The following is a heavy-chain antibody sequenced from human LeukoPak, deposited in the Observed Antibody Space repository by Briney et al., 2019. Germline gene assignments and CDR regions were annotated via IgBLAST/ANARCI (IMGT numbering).Heavy chain of an antibody. V-gene: IGHV1-46*01. Sequence: ASVKVSCKASGYTFTTYPINWVRQAPGQGLEWMGIINPSGGSTSYAQKFQGRVTMTRDTSTSTVYMELSSLRSEDTAVYYCASYGSGSPIDYWGQGTLVTVSS. CDR3: ASYGSGSPIDY. J-gene: IGHJ4*02. CDR1: GYTFTTYP. CDR2: INPSGGST. D-gene: IGHD3-10*01.